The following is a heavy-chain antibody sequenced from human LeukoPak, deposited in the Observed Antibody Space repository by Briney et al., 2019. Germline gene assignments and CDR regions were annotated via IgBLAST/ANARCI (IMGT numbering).Heavy chain of an antibody. CDR2: IYYLGST. D-gene: IGHD4-23*01. CDR1: GDSISSYY. J-gene: IGHJ4*02. Sequence: SEALSLTCTVSGDSISSYYWSWIRQPPGKGREWIGYIYYLGSTNYNPSLKSRVTISVDTSKNQFSLKLSSVAAADTAVYYCAREDYGGNSGIWGQGTLVTVSS. CDR3: AREDYGGNSGI. V-gene: IGHV4-59*01.